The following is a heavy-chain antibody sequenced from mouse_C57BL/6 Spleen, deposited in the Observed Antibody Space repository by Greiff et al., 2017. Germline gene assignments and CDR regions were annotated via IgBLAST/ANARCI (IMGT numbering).Heavy chain of an antibody. CDR1: GYTFTDYE. CDR2: IDPETGGT. J-gene: IGHJ2*01. CDR3: STGTGSYYFDY. V-gene: IGHV1-15*01. Sequence: QVQLKESGAELVRPGASVTLSCKASGYTFTDYEMHWVKQTPVHGLEWIGAIDPETGGTAYNQKFKGKAILTADKSSSTAYMELRSLTSEDSAVYYCSTGTGSYYFDYWGQGTTLTVSS. D-gene: IGHD4-1*01.